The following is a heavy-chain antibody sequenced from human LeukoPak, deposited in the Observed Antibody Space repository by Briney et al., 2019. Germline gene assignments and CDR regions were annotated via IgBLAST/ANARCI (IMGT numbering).Heavy chain of an antibody. CDR1: GFTFSSSG. CDR3: AKDHYYDSRGECWFDP. D-gene: IGHD3-22*01. J-gene: IGHJ5*02. Sequence: GSSLRLSCAASGFTFSSSGMHWVHQHAGNGMEWGAVIWYDGSNKYYADSVKGRFTISRDNSKNTQYLQMISLRAEDTAVYYCAKDHYYDSRGECWFDPWGQGTLVTVSS. CDR2: IWYDGSNK. V-gene: IGHV3-33*06.